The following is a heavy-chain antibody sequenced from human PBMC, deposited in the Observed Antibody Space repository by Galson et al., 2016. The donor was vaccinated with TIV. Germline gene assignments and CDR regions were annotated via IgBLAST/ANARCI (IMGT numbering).Heavy chain of an antibody. D-gene: IGHD4-23*01. V-gene: IGHV3-23*01. CDR1: GFTFSTYA. J-gene: IGHJ4*02. Sequence: SLRLSCAASGFTFSTYAMNWVRQAPGKGLEWVSGIVGTGGTTYYADSVKGRFTISRDKSKNTLYLQMNSLRAEDTAVYYCAKRKNYGGDAFDYWGQGTQVTVSS. CDR3: AKRKNYGGDAFDY. CDR2: IVGTGGTT.